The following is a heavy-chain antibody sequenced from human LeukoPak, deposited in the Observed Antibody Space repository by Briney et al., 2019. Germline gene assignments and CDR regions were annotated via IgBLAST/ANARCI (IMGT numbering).Heavy chain of an antibody. V-gene: IGHV4-39*01. CDR2: IYSSGST. Sequence: PSETLSLTCTVSGGSISSSSNYWGWIRQPPGKGLEWIGNIYSSGSTNYNPSLKSRITISVDTSRNQFSLKVISVTAADTAVYYCARWRTARTGFDYWGQGTLVTVSS. CDR1: GGSISSSSNY. CDR3: ARWRTARTGFDY. J-gene: IGHJ4*02. D-gene: IGHD3/OR15-3a*01.